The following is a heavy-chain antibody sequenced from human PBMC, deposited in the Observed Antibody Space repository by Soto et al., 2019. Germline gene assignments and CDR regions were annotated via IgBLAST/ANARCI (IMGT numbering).Heavy chain of an antibody. D-gene: IGHD1-1*01. Sequence: QVHLVQSGAEVKKPGASVKVSCKGSGYAFTTYGNTWVRQAPGQGLEWMGWISAHNGKTNYARKLQGRVTVTRDTTTSTAYMELRSLRSDDTAVYYCARGRYGDYWGQGALVPVSS. V-gene: IGHV1-18*01. CDR3: ARGRYGDY. J-gene: IGHJ4*02. CDR1: GYAFTTYG. CDR2: ISAHNGKT.